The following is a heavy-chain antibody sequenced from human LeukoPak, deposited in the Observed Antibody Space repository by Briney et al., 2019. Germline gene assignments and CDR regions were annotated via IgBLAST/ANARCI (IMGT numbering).Heavy chain of an antibody. CDR1: GYTFTSNY. CDR2: INPNSGGT. Sequence: GASVKVSCKAFGYTFTSNYMHWVRQAPGQGLEWMRWINPNSGGTNFAQKFQGRVTMTRDTSISTAYMELSRLRSDDTAVYYCARETIVGSSDYFQYNWFDPWGQGTLVTVSS. CDR3: ARETIVGSSDYFQYNWFDP. V-gene: IGHV1-2*02. J-gene: IGHJ5*02. D-gene: IGHD3-22*01.